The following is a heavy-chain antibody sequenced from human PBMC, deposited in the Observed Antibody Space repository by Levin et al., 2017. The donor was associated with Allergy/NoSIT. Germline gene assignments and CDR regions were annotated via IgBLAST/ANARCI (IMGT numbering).Heavy chain of an antibody. J-gene: IGHJ6*02. V-gene: IGHV3-23*01. CDR1: GFTLRPFA. Sequence: GGSLRLSCAASGFTLRPFALTWVRQAPGKGLEWVSILSPTGNTYYADSVKGRFTISTDNSDNTLHLQMNSLRADDTAIYFCSRYWITRACTGYFFGMDVWGQGTAVTVSS. D-gene: IGHD2-15*01. CDR3: SRYWITRACTGYFFGMDV. CDR2: LSPTGNT.